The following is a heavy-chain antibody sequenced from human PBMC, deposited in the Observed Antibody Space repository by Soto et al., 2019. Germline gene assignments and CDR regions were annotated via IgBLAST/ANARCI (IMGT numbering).Heavy chain of an antibody. V-gene: IGHV3-49*04. J-gene: IGHJ6*02. D-gene: IGHD6-19*01. CDR3: TREIAVAGTQYGMDV. CDR2: IRSKAYGGTT. CDR1: GFTFGDYA. Sequence: HPGGSLRLSCTASGFTFGDYAMSWVRQAPGKGLEWVGFIRSKAYGGTTEYAASVKGRFTISRDDSKSIAHLQMNSLKTEDTAVYYCTREIAVAGTQYGMDVWGQGTTVTVSS.